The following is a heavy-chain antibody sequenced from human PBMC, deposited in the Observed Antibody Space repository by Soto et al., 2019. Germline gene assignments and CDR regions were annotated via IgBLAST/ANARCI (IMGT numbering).Heavy chain of an antibody. Sequence: QLVESGGGSVQPGGSLRLSCAAAGLRFRGFSMAWVRQAPGKGLEGVAYIGVGSSPIYYADSVQGRFTVSRDDARNSLSLQMDGLRDEDTAIYYCSGSRDGFGWGQGTLVTLS. CDR2: IGVGSSPI. CDR1: GLRFRGFS. V-gene: IGHV3-48*02. CDR3: SGSRDGFG. J-gene: IGHJ4*02. D-gene: IGHD3-10*01.